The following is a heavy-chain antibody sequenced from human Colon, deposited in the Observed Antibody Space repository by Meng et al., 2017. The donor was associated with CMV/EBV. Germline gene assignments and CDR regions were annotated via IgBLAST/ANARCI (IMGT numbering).Heavy chain of an antibody. V-gene: IGHV5-51*01. CDR1: GSNFPIYW. CDR2: IYPADSST. CDR3: VRSSSQDY. Sequence: GGSLRLSCEGSGSNFPIYWIGWVRQMPGRGLEWMGIIYPADSSTRYNPSFQGHVTISADKSINTAYLQWSSLRTSDAAMYFCVRSSSQDYWGQGTLVTVSS. J-gene: IGHJ4*02. D-gene: IGHD6-6*01.